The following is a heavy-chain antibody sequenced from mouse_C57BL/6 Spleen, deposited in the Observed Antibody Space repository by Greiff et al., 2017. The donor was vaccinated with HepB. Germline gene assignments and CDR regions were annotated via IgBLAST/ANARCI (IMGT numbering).Heavy chain of an antibody. CDR2: ISDGGSYT. D-gene: IGHD1-1*01. CDR1: GFTFSSYA. Sequence: EVQVVESGGGLVKPGGSLKLSCAASGFTFSSYAMSWVRQTPEKRLEWVATISDGGSYTYYPDNVKGRFTISRDNAKNNLYLQMSHLKSEDTAMYYCARAGYGSSYWYVEVWGTGTTVTVSS. CDR3: ARAGYGSSYWYVEV. J-gene: IGHJ1*03. V-gene: IGHV5-4*01.